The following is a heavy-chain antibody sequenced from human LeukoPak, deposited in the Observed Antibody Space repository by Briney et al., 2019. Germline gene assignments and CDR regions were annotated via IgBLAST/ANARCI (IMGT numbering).Heavy chain of an antibody. CDR3: ARDAPYYYDSRYFDY. CDR1: GFTFSSYS. V-gene: IGHV3-48*01. D-gene: IGHD3-22*01. CDR2: ISSSSSTI. Sequence: GGSLRLSCAASGFTFSSYSMNWVLQAPGKGLEWVSYISSSSSTIYYADSVKSRFTISRDNAKNSLYLQLNSLRAEDTAVYYCARDAPYYYDSRYFDYWGQGTLVTVSS. J-gene: IGHJ4*02.